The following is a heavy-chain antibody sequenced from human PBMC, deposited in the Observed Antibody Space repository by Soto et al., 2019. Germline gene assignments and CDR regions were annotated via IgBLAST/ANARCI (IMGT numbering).Heavy chain of an antibody. V-gene: IGHV1-69*13. Sequence: SVKVSCKASGGTFTNYAFSWVRQAPGQGLEWMGGIIPVVGTPDYAQKFQGRVTITADESTRTASVELSSLRSDDTAVYYCARKRSVGYCISTTCPKPFYRCSMDGWGKGNTVTVSS. CDR2: IIPVVGTP. J-gene: IGHJ6*04. D-gene: IGHD2-2*01. CDR1: GGTFTNYA. CDR3: ARKRSVGYCISTTCPKPFYRCSMDG.